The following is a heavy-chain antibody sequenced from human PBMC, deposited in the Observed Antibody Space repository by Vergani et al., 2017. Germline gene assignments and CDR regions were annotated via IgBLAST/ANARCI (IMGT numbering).Heavy chain of an antibody. Sequence: QVQLQESGPGLVKPSETLSLTCTVSGGSISSYYWSWIRQPPGKGLEWIGYIYYSGSTNYNPSLKSRVTISVDTSKNQFPLKLSSVTAAATAVYYCARQQKGIVGATGNFDYWGQGTLVTVSS. J-gene: IGHJ4*02. CDR1: GGSISSYY. D-gene: IGHD1-26*01. CDR3: ARQQKGIVGATGNFDY. V-gene: IGHV4-59*08. CDR2: IYYSGST.